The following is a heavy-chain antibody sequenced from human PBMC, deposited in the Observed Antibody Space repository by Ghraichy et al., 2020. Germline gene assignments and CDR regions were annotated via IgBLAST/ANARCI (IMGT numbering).Heavy chain of an antibody. J-gene: IGHJ6*02. D-gene: IGHD3-22*01. CDR2: IYSGGST. Sequence: GGSLRLSCAASGFTVSSNYMSWVRQAPGKGLEWVSVIYSGGSTYYADSVKGRFTISRDNSKNTLYLQMNSLRAEDTAVYYCARAVITIPYYYYGMDVWGQGTTVTVSS. V-gene: IGHV3-66*01. CDR3: ARAVITIPYYYYGMDV. CDR1: GFTVSSNY.